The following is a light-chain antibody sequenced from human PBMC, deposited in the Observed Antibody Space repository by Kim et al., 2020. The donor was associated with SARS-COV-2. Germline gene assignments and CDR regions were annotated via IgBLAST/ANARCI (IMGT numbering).Light chain of an antibody. CDR1: QSVGSY. CDR2: DLS. J-gene: IGKJ2*01. Sequence: EIVLTQSPATLSLSPGERVTLSCRASQSVGSYLAWYQQKPGQAPRLLIYDLSYRAAGIPGRFSGSGSGTDFPLTISSLEPEDFALYYCHQRSDWPNTFGQGNELEI. V-gene: IGKV3-11*01. CDR3: HQRSDWPNT.